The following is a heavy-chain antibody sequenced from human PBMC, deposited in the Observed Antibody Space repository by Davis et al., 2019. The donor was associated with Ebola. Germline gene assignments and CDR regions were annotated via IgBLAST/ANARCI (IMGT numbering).Heavy chain of an antibody. Sequence: GESLKISCAASGFTFSSYAMHWVRQAPGKGLEWVAVISYDGSNKYYADSVKGRFTISRDNSKNTLYLQMNSLRAEDTAVYYCARDGADFWSGYSGRAFYYYYYYGMDVWGQGTTVTVSS. CDR1: GFTFSSYA. CDR3: ARDGADFWSGYSGRAFYYYYYYGMDV. D-gene: IGHD3-3*01. CDR2: ISYDGSNK. J-gene: IGHJ6*02. V-gene: IGHV3-30-3*01.